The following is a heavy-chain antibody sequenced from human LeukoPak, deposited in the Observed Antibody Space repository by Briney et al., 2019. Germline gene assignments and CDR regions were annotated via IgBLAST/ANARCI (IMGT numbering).Heavy chain of an antibody. Sequence: GGSLRLSCAASGFTFSDYYMTWIRQAPGQGPEWISYISSRGGTIFYADSVKGRFTISRDNAKNSVYLQMNSLRAEDTAVYYCATGPSGYFFNYWGQGTLVTVSS. CDR3: ATGPSGYFFNY. J-gene: IGHJ4*02. CDR2: ISSRGGTI. V-gene: IGHV3-11*04. D-gene: IGHD2-8*02. CDR1: GFTFSDYY.